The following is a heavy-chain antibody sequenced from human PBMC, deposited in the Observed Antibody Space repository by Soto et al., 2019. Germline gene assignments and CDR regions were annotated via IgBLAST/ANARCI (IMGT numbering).Heavy chain of an antibody. CDR3: TRSIGSGGVMGGFDY. Sequence: QVQLVQSGAEVRKPGSAVRVSCKASGGTFKMYAMNWVRQAPGQGLEWMAGIIPIFDTPRYAQKSQGRVTITVDESTTTAYMELSSLRSEDTATYYCTRSIGSGGVMGGFDYWGQGTLVTVAS. D-gene: IGHD3-16*01. CDR2: IIPIFDTP. V-gene: IGHV1-69*01. J-gene: IGHJ4*02. CDR1: GGTFKMYA.